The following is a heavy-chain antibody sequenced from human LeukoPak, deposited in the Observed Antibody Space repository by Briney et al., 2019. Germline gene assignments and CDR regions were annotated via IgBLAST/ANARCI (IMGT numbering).Heavy chain of an antibody. Sequence: GGSRRLSCATSGFTFSSYGMHWVRQAPGKGLEWVALIWYDGSNKYYADSVKGRFTISRDNSNNTLYLQMNGLRAEDTAVYYCARVSCSSTSCSLPYYWGQGTLVTVSS. V-gene: IGHV3-33*01. CDR1: GFTFSSYG. J-gene: IGHJ4*02. D-gene: IGHD2-2*01. CDR2: IWYDGSNK. CDR3: ARVSCSSTSCSLPYY.